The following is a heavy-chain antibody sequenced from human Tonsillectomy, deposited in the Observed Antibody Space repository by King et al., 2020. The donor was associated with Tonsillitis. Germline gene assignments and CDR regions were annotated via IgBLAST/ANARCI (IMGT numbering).Heavy chain of an antibody. CDR3: ARGVLLWFGCGMDV. CDR1: GGSISSYY. Sequence: VQLQESGPGLVKPSETLSLTCTVSGGSISSYYWSWIRQPPGKGLEWIGYIYYSGSTNYNPSLKSRVTISVDTSKNQFSLKLSSVTAADTAVYYCARGVLLWFGCGMDVWGQGTTVTVSS. CDR2: IYYSGST. J-gene: IGHJ6*02. V-gene: IGHV4-59*01. D-gene: IGHD3-10*01.